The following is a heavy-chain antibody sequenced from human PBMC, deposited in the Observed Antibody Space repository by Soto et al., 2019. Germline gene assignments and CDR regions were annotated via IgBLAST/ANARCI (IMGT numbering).Heavy chain of an antibody. J-gene: IGHJ4*02. CDR2: IYPGDHET. Sequence: GESLKISCQSSGYPFSNFWIGWVRQLPGKGLEWMGIIYPGDHETRYSPSFDGKVTISADRSINTAYLQWNSLEASDTAFYFCARSPRSSPYFDYWGQGALVTVSS. V-gene: IGHV5-51*01. D-gene: IGHD6-13*01. CDR3: ARSPRSSPYFDY. CDR1: GYPFSNFW.